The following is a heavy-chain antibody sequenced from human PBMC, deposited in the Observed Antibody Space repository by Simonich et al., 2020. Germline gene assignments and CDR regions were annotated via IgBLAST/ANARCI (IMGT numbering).Heavy chain of an antibody. V-gene: IGHV4-59*08. Sequence: QVQLQESGPGLVKPSETLSLTCTASGGSISSYYWSWIRQPPGKGLEWVGYIYYSGSTNYNPSLKGRVTISVDTSKNQFSLKLSSVTAADTAVYYCARLPDYWGQGTLVTVSS. CDR2: IYYSGST. J-gene: IGHJ4*02. CDR1: GGSISSYY. CDR3: ARLPDY.